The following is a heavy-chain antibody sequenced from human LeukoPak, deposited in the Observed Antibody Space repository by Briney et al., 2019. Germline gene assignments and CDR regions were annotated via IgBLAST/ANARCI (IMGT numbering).Heavy chain of an antibody. J-gene: IGHJ4*02. CDR2: ISFDGSNK. Sequence: PGGSLRLSCAASGFTFSSYAMHWVRRAPGKGLEWVAVISFDGSNKYYADSVKGRFTISRDNSKNTLYLQMNSLRAEDTAVYYCARDLSGYDYWDYWGQGTLVTVSS. CDR1: GFTFSSYA. CDR3: ARDLSGYDYWDY. V-gene: IGHV3-30*04. D-gene: IGHD5-12*01.